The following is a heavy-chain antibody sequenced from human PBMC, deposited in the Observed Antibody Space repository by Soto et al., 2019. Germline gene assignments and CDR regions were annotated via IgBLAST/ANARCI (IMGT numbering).Heavy chain of an antibody. D-gene: IGHD2-2*01. V-gene: IGHV1-2*04. CDR1: GYTFTGYY. CDR3: ARGCSTTSCYSLFGMDV. CDR2: INPNSGGT. J-gene: IGHJ6*02. Sequence: ASVKVSCKASGYTFTGYYMHWVRQAPGQGLEWMGWINPNSGGTNYAQKFQGWVTMTRDTSISTAYMEVSRLRSDDTAVYYCARGCSTTSCYSLFGMDVWGQGTTVTVSS.